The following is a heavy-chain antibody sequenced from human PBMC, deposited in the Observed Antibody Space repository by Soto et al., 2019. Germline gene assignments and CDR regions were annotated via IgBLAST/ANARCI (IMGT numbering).Heavy chain of an antibody. CDR1: GGTFSSYA. Sequence: SVKVSCKASGGTFSSYAISWVRQAAGQGLEWMGGIMPIFGTANYAQKCQGRGTITADKSTSTAYMELSSLRSEDTAVYYCASGLYYYDSSGYYPLGAFDIWGQGTMVTVSS. J-gene: IGHJ3*02. D-gene: IGHD3-22*01. CDR3: ASGLYYYDSSGYYPLGAFDI. V-gene: IGHV1-69*06. CDR2: IMPIFGTA.